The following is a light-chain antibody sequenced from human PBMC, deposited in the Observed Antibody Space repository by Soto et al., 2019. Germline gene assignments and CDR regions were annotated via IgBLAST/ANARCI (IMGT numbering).Light chain of an antibody. CDR2: EGN. J-gene: IGLJ3*02. CDR3: CSYVYTNSWV. CDR1: SSYFLSYEV. Sequence: QSALTQPAAVSGSPGQSITISCTGSSSYFLSYEVVSWYQHHPGKAPKLIIYEGNKRPSGVSHRFSGPRSGNMASLTISGLQAEDDADYYCCSYVYTNSWVFGGGTKLTFL. V-gene: IGLV2-23*01.